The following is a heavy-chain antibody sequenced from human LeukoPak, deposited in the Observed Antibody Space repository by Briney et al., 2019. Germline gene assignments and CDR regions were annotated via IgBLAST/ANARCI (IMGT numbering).Heavy chain of an antibody. D-gene: IGHD3-10*01. V-gene: IGHV4-34*01. CDR2: INHSGTT. CDR3: ASLWFGDY. J-gene: IGHJ4*02. CDR1: GGSLSGYY. Sequence: SETLSLTCAAYGGSLSGYYWSWIRQPPGKGLEWIGEINHSGTTNYNPSLKSRVTISVDTSKNQFSLKLSSVTAADTAVYYCASLWFGDYWGQGTLVTVSS.